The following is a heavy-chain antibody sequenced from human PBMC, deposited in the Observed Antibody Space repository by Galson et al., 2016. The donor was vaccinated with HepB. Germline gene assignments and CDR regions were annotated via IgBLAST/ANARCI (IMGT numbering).Heavy chain of an antibody. CDR1: GFTFSNYG. Sequence: SLRLSCAGSGFTFSNYGMTWVRQAPGKGLEFVSSISRSGDSTDYADSVKGRFTISRDNSKNTLSLQMNSLTADDTAIYYCVQGSTAPAVWGKGTTVTVSS. D-gene: IGHD1-26*01. V-gene: IGHV3-23*01. CDR2: ISRSGDST. CDR3: VQGSTAPAV. J-gene: IGHJ6*04.